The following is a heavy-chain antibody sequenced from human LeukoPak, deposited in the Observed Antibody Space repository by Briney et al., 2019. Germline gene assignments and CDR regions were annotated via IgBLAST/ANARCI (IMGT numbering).Heavy chain of an antibody. CDR1: GLTFSISG. J-gene: IGHJ6*03. CDR2: LRNDGSQD. CDR3: AKLVDYCEGTSCFTTYYYTDI. D-gene: IGHD4-17*01. V-gene: IGHV3-30*02. Sequence: PGGSLRLSCAASGLTFSISGIHWVRQSPGKGLEWVAFLRNDGSQDHYADSVRGRFIISRGPSQNTVYLQMNSLRPEDTAIYYCAKLVDYCEGTSCFTTYYYTDIWGTGTTVTVSS.